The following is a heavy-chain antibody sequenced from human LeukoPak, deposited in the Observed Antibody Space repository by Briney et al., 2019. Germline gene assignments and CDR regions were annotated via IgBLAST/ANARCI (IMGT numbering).Heavy chain of an antibody. CDR3: VGRPWNFDY. D-gene: IGHD1-1*01. V-gene: IGHV3-23*01. CDR2: ISGSGGTT. CDR1: GFTFSSYS. Sequence: PGGSLRLSCAASGFTFSSYSMNWVRQAPGKGLDWVSAISGSGGTTYYADSVKGRFTISRDNSKNTLYLEMNSLRVEDTAVYYCVGRPWNFDYWGQGTLVTVSS. J-gene: IGHJ4*02.